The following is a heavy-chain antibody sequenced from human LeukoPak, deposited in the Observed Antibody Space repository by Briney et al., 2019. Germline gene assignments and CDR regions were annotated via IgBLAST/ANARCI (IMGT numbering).Heavy chain of an antibody. D-gene: IGHD3-10*01. V-gene: IGHV1-2*02. J-gene: IGHJ3*02. CDR3: ARDSLLWFGELFGLPLHLGDAFDI. CDR2: INPNSGGT. CDR1: GYTFTGYY. Sequence: GASVKVSCKASGYTFTGYYMHWVRQAPGQGLEWMGRINPNSGGTNYAQKFQGRVTMTRDTSISTAYMELSRLRSDDTAVYYCARDSLLWFGELFGLPLHLGDAFDIWGQGTMVTVSS.